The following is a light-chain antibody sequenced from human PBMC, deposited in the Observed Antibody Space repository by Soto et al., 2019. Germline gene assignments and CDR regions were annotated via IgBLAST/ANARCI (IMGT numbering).Light chain of an antibody. CDR3: QQSHGIPYT. J-gene: IGKJ2*01. Sequence: DIQMTQSPSSLSASVGDSVTITCRASQTITGYLNWYQQRPGKAPKLLINAASSLQSGVPSRFSGSGSGTDFTLTINSLQPEDFATYYCQQSHGIPYTFGQGTKLEIK. CDR1: QTITGY. CDR2: AAS. V-gene: IGKV1-39*01.